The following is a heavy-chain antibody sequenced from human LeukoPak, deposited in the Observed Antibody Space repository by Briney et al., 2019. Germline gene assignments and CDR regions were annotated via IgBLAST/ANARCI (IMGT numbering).Heavy chain of an antibody. CDR3: AKDRAPSVYSGMGV. V-gene: IGHV3-23*01. Sequence: GGSLRLSCVASGFTFSTYAMSWVRQAPGKGLEWVSGISGSGASTYADSVKGRFTISRDNSKNTLYLQMSSLRAEDTAKYYCAKDRAPSVYSGMGVSGQGTTVTVSS. J-gene: IGHJ6*02. CDR1: GFTFSTYA. D-gene: IGHD1-26*01. CDR2: ISGSGAST.